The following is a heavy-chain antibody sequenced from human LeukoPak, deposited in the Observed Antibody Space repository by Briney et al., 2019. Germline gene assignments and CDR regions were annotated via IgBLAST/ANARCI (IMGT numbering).Heavy chain of an antibody. V-gene: IGHV3-30*02. CDR1: GFTVSSNY. D-gene: IGHD1/OR15-1a*01. J-gene: IGHJ4*02. CDR3: ARGTSKRGRPYYFDY. Sequence: GGSLRLSCAASGFTVSSNYMSWVRQAPGKGLEWVAFIRFDGSNKYYADSVKGRSTISRDNAKNSLYLQMNSLRAEDTAVYYCARGTSKRGRPYYFDYWGQGTLVTVSS. CDR2: IRFDGSNK.